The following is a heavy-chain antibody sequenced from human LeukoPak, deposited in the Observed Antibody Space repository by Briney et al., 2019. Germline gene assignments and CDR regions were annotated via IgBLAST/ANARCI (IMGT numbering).Heavy chain of an antibody. Sequence: ASVKVSCKASGYTFTSYDINWVRQATGQGLEWMGWMNPNSGNTGYAQKFQGRVTMTRNTSISTAYMELSSLRSEDTAVYYCATGVVPYYGLDVWGQGTTVTVSS. CDR3: ATGVVPYYGLDV. J-gene: IGHJ6*02. CDR1: GYTFTSYD. V-gene: IGHV1-8*01. D-gene: IGHD3-3*01. CDR2: MNPNSGNT.